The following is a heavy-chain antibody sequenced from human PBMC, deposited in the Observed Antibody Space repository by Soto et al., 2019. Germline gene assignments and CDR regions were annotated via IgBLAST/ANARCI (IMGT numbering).Heavy chain of an antibody. J-gene: IGHJ5*02. V-gene: IGHV5-51*01. CDR2: IYPGDSDT. D-gene: IGHD3-3*01. CDR3: ARNGGEYYDFWSGYSPGNWFDP. CDR1: GYSFTSYW. Sequence: PGESLKIACNGSGYSFTSYWIGWVRQMPGKGLEWMGIIYPGDSDTRYSPSFQGQVTISADKSISTAYLQWSSLKASDTAMYYCARNGGEYYDFWSGYSPGNWFDPWGQGTLVTVSS.